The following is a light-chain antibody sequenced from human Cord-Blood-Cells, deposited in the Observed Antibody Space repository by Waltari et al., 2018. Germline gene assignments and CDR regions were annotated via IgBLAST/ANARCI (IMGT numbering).Light chain of an antibody. CDR2: EVS. CDR1: SSDVGGYNY. Sequence: QSALTQPPPASGSPGQSVTISCTGTSSDVGGYNYVSWYQQHPGKAPKRMIYEVSKRPSGVPDRFSVSKSGNTASLTVSGLQAEDEADYYCSSFAGSNNFVVFGGGTKLTVL. CDR3: SSFAGSNNFVV. J-gene: IGLJ2*01. V-gene: IGLV2-8*01.